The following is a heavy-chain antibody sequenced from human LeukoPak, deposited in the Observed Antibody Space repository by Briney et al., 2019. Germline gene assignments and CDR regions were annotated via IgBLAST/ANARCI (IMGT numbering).Heavy chain of an antibody. Sequence: SETLSLTCTVSGYSISSGYYWGWIRQPPGKGLEWIGSIYYSGSTYYNPSLKSRVTISVDTSKNQFSLKLSSVTAADTAVYYCARRKGELLPHFDYWGQGTLVTVSS. CDR1: GYSISSGYY. CDR2: IYYSGST. J-gene: IGHJ4*02. CDR3: ARRKGELLPHFDY. V-gene: IGHV4-38-2*02. D-gene: IGHD1-26*01.